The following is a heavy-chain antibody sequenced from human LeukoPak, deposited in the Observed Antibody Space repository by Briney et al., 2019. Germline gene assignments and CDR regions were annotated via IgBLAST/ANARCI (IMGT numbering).Heavy chain of an antibody. Sequence: ASVKVSCKASGGTFSSYAISWVRQAPGQGLEWMGGIIPIFGAANYAQKFQGRVTITADESTSTAYMELSSLRSEDTAVYYCARRGDSSGYYYFDYWGQGTLVTVSS. CDR2: IIPIFGAA. CDR3: ARRGDSSGYYYFDY. D-gene: IGHD3-22*01. CDR1: GGTFSSYA. V-gene: IGHV1-69*13. J-gene: IGHJ4*02.